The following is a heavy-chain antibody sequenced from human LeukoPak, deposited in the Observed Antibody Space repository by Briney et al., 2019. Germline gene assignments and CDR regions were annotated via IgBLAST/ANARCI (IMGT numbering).Heavy chain of an antibody. Sequence: GGSLRLSCAASGFTFSSYAMSWVRQAPGKGLEWVAVISYDGSNKYYADSVKGRFTISRDNSKNTLYLQMNSLRAEDTAVYYCARDVMITFGGVIVSRRALDYWGQGTLVTVSS. J-gene: IGHJ4*02. CDR2: ISYDGSNK. CDR1: GFTFSSYA. V-gene: IGHV3-30-3*01. D-gene: IGHD3-16*02. CDR3: ARDVMITFGGVIVSRRALDY.